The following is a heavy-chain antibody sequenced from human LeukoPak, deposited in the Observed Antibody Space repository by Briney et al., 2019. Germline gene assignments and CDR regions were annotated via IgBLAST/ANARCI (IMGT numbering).Heavy chain of an antibody. CDR1: GGSISSGSYY. V-gene: IGHV4-61*02. Sequence: SQTLSLTCTVSGGSISSGSYYWSWIRQPAGKGLEWIGRIYTSGSTNYNPSLRSRVTISVDTSKNQFSLKLSSVTAADTAVYYCAREGALLWFGELFRNWFDPWGQGTLVTVSS. D-gene: IGHD3-10*01. J-gene: IGHJ5*02. CDR2: IYTSGST. CDR3: AREGALLWFGELFRNWFDP.